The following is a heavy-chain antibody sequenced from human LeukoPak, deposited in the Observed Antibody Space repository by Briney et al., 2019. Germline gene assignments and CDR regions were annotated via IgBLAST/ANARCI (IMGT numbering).Heavy chain of an antibody. CDR2: IWRDGAYI. D-gene: IGHD1-26*01. Sequence: RASLRLSCAAPPFCFCNVGVYWVRQTPDKGLEWVAHIWRDGAYINYLDSVKGRLSISRDNSKTTVWLQKHSLRVEDTALCYCASGGPTRGSLAYWGQGTLVTVSS. CDR1: PFCFCNVG. V-gene: IGHV3-30*02. J-gene: IGHJ4*02. CDR3: ASGGPTRGSLAY.